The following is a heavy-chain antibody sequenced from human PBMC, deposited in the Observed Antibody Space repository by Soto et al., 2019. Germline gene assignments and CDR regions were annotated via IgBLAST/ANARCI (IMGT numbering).Heavy chain of an antibody. CDR1: GYSFTDYH. CDR3: ARGDSTDCSNGVCSFFYNHDMDV. V-gene: IGHV1-2*04. CDR2: INPKSGGT. J-gene: IGHJ6*02. D-gene: IGHD2-8*01. Sequence: ASVKVSCKASGYSFTDYHIHWLRQAPGQGLEWLGRINPKSGGTSTAQKFQGWVTMTTDTSISTASMELTRLTSDDTAIYYCARGDSTDCSNGVCSFFYNHDMDVWGQGTTVTVSS.